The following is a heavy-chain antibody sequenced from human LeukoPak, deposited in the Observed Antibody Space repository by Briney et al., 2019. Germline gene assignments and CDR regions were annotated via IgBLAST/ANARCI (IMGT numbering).Heavy chain of an antibody. V-gene: IGHV1-69*06. CDR1: GGTFSSYA. CDR2: IIPIFGTA. CDR3: ARGYSGSYFSFDY. D-gene: IGHD1-26*01. J-gene: IGHJ4*02. Sequence: ASVKVSCKASGGTFSSYAISWVRQAPGQGLEWMGGIIPIFGTANYAQKFQGRVTITADKSTSTAYMELSSLRSEDTAVYYCARGYSGSYFSFDYWAREPWSPSPQ.